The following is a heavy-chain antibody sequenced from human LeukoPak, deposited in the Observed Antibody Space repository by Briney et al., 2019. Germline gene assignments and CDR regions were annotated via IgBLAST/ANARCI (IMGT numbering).Heavy chain of an antibody. V-gene: IGHV3-21*01. CDR1: GFTFSSYS. D-gene: IGHD2-15*01. CDR2: ISSSSSYI. J-gene: IGHJ4*02. Sequence: GGSLRLSCAASGFTFSSYSMNWVRQAPGKGLEWVSSISSSSSYIYYVDSVKGRFTIPRDNAKNSLYLQMNSLRAEDTAVYYCASDYCSGGSCYNRGFDYWGQGTLVTVSS. CDR3: ASDYCSGGSCYNRGFDY.